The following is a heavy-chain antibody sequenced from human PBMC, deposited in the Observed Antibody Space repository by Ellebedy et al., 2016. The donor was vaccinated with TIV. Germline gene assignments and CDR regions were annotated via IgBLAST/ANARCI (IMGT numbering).Heavy chain of an antibody. D-gene: IGHD3-10*01. CDR3: AREVPGGQGDMDV. CDR1: GFIFSHYH. CDR2: IWSDGSEE. Sequence: PGGSLRLSCAPSGFIFSHYHMHWVRQAPGKGLEWVALIWSDGSEEYYAASVKGRFTLSRDNSKNTLYLQMNSLTAKDTAVYYCAREVPGGQGDMDVWGQGTTVTVSS. J-gene: IGHJ6*02. V-gene: IGHV3-33*01.